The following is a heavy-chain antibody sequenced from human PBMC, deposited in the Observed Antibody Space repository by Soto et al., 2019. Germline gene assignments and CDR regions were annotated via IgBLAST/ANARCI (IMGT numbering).Heavy chain of an antibody. Sequence: QVQLVESGGGVVQPGRSLRLSCAASGFTFSSYGMHWVGQAPGKGRGGVAVISYDGSNKYYGDSVKGRFTISRDNSENTLYLQMNSLSAEDTAVYYCAKASIVGTSRDYFDSWGQGTLVTVSS. CDR1: GFTFSSYG. D-gene: IGHD1-26*01. V-gene: IGHV3-30*18. CDR2: ISYDGSNK. J-gene: IGHJ4*02. CDR3: AKASIVGTSRDYFDS.